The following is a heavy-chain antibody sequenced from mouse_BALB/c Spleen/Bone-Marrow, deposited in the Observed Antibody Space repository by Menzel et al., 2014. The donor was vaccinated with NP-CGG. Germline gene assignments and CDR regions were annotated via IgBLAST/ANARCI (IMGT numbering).Heavy chain of an antibody. J-gene: IGHJ4*01. Sequence: VKLMESGPGLVSPSQRLSIPCTVSGFSLSRYSLHWVRQPPGKGLEWLGMIWGGGSTDYNSALKSRLIISKDNSKSQVFLKMNSLQTDDTAMYYCARIYGNFEAMDYWGQGTSVTVSS. D-gene: IGHD2-1*01. CDR2: IWGGGST. V-gene: IGHV2-6-4*01. CDR1: GFSLSRYS. CDR3: ARIYGNFEAMDY.